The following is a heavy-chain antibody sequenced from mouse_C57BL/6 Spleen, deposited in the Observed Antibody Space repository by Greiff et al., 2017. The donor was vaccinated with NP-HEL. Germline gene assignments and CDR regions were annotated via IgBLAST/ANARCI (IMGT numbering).Heavy chain of an antibody. V-gene: IGHV1-85*01. CDR2: IYPRDGST. Sequence: VKLQESGPELVKPGASVKLSCKASGYTFTSYDINWVKQRPGQGLEWIGWIYPRDGSTKYNEKFKGKATLTVDTSSSTAYMELHSLTSEDSAVYFCARSNYGSPPWFAYWGQGTLVTVSA. CDR3: ARSNYGSPPWFAY. J-gene: IGHJ3*01. CDR1: GYTFTSYD. D-gene: IGHD1-1*01.